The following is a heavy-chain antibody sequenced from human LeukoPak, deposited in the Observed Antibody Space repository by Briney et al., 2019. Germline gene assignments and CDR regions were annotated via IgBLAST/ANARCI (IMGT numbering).Heavy chain of an antibody. D-gene: IGHD1-26*01. V-gene: IGHV5-51*01. CDR1: GYSFTSTW. Sequence: GESLEISCKGSGYSFTSTWIGWVRQMPGKDLEWMGIIYPADSDTRYSPSFQGQVGISADKSISTAYLQWSSLRASDTAMYYCATYSGSYYSYYYYMDVWGKGTTVTVSS. CDR2: IYPADSDT. J-gene: IGHJ6*03. CDR3: ATYSGSYYSYYYYMDV.